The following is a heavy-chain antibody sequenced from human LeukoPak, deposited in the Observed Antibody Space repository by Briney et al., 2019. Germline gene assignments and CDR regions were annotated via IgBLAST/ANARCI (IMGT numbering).Heavy chain of an antibody. Sequence: GGSLRLSCAVSGFTFSDYYMSWIRQAPGKGLEWVSYISSSGSTIYYADSVKGRFTISRDNAKNSLYLQMNSLRAEDTAVYYCARAAEDERELLNYYFDYWGQGTLVTVSS. V-gene: IGHV3-11*01. J-gene: IGHJ4*02. CDR3: ARAAEDERELLNYYFDY. CDR2: ISSSGSTI. CDR1: GFTFSDYY. D-gene: IGHD1-26*01.